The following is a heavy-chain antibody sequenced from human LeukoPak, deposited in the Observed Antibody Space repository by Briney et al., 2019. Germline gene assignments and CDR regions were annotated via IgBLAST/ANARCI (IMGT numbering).Heavy chain of an antibody. V-gene: IGHV4-59*01. Sequence: SETLSLACTVSGGSISSYYWSWIRQPPGKGLEWIGYIYYSGSTNYKPSLKSRVIIAVDTSKNQFSLKLSSVTAADTAVYYCARDGSITGTKAFDPWGQGTLVTVSS. CDR2: IYYSGST. J-gene: IGHJ5*02. CDR1: GGSISSYY. D-gene: IGHD1-7*01. CDR3: ARDGSITGTKAFDP.